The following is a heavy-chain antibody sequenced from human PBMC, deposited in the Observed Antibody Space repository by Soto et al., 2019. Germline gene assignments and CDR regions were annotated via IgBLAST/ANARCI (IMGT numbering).Heavy chain of an antibody. CDR1: GFAFSSYG. CDR2: ISYDVSNK. V-gene: IGHV3-30*03. Sequence: PGGSLRLSCAASGFAFSSYGMHWVRQSPGKGLEWVAVISYDVSNKYYADSVKGRFTISRDNSKNTLYLQRNSLRAEDTAVYYCVTVTPINWFDPWGQGTRVTVSS. CDR3: VTVTPINWFDP. J-gene: IGHJ5*02. D-gene: IGHD4-17*01.